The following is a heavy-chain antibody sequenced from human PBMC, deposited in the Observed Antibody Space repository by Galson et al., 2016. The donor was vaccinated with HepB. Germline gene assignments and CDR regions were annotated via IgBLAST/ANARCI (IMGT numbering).Heavy chain of an antibody. CDR2: INGNSGSI. CDR1: GFTFRDYA. V-gene: IGHV3-9*01. D-gene: IGHD6-19*01. CDR3: AKDIVVGGSGWHAAFDV. Sequence: SLRLSCAASGFTFRDYAMHWVRQVPGKGLEWVSGINGNSGSIGYVDSVKGRFTISRDNAKNSLYLQMNSLTAEETALYYGAKDIVVGGSGWHAAFDVWGQGRMVTVSS. J-gene: IGHJ3*01.